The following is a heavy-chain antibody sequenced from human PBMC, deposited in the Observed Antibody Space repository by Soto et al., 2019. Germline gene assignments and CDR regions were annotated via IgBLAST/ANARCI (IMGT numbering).Heavy chain of an antibody. J-gene: IGHJ4*02. CDR2: ISGSGAYT. D-gene: IGHD1-20*01. Sequence: GGSLRLSCVASGFTFSSYAMSWVRQARGKGLEWVSTISGSGAYTKYEDSVKGRFTISRDNSKNTLFLQMDSLRGDDSAVYFCATLPGFSYNYRPNFEYCGQGSVVTVSS. CDR1: GFTFSSYA. V-gene: IGHV3-23*01. CDR3: ATLPGFSYNYRPNFEY.